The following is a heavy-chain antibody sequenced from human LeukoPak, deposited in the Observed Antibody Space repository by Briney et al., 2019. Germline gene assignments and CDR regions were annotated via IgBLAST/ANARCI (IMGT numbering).Heavy chain of an antibody. CDR2: IYHSGST. CDR3: AGDFGLGSYRFDY. V-gene: IGHV4-59*03. CDR1: GGSISSYS. Sequence: SETLSLTCTVSGGSISSYSWSWIRQPPGKGLEWIGYIYHSGSTTYNPSLKSRLTISLDRYKNQFSLKLSSVTAADTAVYYCAGDFGLGSYRFDYWGQGTQVTVSS. J-gene: IGHJ4*02. D-gene: IGHD3-10*01.